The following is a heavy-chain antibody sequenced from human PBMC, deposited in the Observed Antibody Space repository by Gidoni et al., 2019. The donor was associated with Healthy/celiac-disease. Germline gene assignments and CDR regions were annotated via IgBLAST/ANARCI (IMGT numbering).Heavy chain of an antibody. CDR2: IWYDGSNK. V-gene: IGHV3-33*01. Sequence: QVQLVESGGGVVQPGRSLRLSCAASGFTFSSYGMDWVRQAPGKGLAWVAVIWYDGSNKYYADSVKGRFTISRDNSKNTLYLQMNSLRAEDTAVYYCARDIGGYNGMDVWGQGTTVTVSS. CDR1: GFTFSSYG. J-gene: IGHJ6*02. CDR3: ARDIGGYNGMDV. D-gene: IGHD1-26*01.